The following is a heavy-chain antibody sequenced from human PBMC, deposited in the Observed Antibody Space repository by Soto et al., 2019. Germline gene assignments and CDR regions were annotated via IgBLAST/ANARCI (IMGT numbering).Heavy chain of an antibody. V-gene: IGHV4-4*02. CDR2: MYHSGST. J-gene: IGHJ4*02. CDR1: GDSISSGHW. Sequence: QVQLQESGPGLVKPSGTLSLTCAVSGDSISSGHWWNWVRLPPGKGLEWIGDMYHSGSTNFNPSLKCRVTVSVDQSKNQFSLELRSVTAADTAVYYGATSTWYKIDYWGQGTLVTVSS. D-gene: IGHD1-1*01. CDR3: ATSTWYKIDY.